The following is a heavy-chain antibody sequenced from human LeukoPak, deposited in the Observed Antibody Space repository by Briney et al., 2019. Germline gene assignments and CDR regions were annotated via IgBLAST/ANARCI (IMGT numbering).Heavy chain of an antibody. J-gene: IGHJ6*03. Sequence: GGSLRLSCAASGFTFDDYAMLWVRQAPGKGLEWVSLISGDGGSTYYAYSVKGRFTISRDNSKNSLYLKMNSLRTEDTALYYCAKGFCTVMGYYYYYMDVWGKGTTVTVSS. D-gene: IGHD4-17*01. CDR1: GFTFDDYA. V-gene: IGHV3-43*02. CDR3: AKGFCTVMGYYYYYMDV. CDR2: ISGDGGST.